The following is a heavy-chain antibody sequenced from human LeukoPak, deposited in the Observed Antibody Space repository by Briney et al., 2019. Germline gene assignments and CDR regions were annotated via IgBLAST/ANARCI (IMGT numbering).Heavy chain of an antibody. CDR3: ARDSPGYSYGYGYYYYGMDV. D-gene: IGHD5-18*01. CDR2: IIPIFGTA. Sequence: SVKVSCKASGGTFSSYAISWVRQAPGQGLEWMGGIIPIFGTANYAQKFQGRVTITADESTSTAYMELSSLGSEDTAVYYCARDSPGYSYGYGYYYYGMDVWGQGTTVTVSS. V-gene: IGHV1-69*13. J-gene: IGHJ6*02. CDR1: GGTFSSYA.